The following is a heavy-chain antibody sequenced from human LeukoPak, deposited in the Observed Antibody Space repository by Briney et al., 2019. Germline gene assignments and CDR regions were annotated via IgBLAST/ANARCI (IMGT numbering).Heavy chain of an antibody. CDR2: ISTNGGGT. CDR1: GFTFSTYA. Sequence: PGGSLRLSCAASGFTFSTYAMHWVRQTPGKGLEYVSAISTNGGGTYYANSVKGRFTISRDNSKNTLYLQMNSLRAEDTAVYYCAKVIVAGYYFDYWGQGTLVTVSS. D-gene: IGHD5-12*01. V-gene: IGHV3-64*01. J-gene: IGHJ4*02. CDR3: AKVIVAGYYFDY.